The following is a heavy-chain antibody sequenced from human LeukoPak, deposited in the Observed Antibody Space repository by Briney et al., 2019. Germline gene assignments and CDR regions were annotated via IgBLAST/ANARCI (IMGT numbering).Heavy chain of an antibody. Sequence: PGGSLRLSCAASGFTFSSYSMNWVRQAPGKGLEWVSSISSSSSYIYYADSVKGRFTISRDNAKNSLYLQMNSLRAEDTAVCYCARDLVGRYFDPDYYTPTPFDYWGQGTLVTVSS. D-gene: IGHD3-9*01. J-gene: IGHJ4*02. CDR2: ISSSSSYI. CDR3: ARDLVGRYFDPDYYTPTPFDY. V-gene: IGHV3-21*01. CDR1: GFTFSSYS.